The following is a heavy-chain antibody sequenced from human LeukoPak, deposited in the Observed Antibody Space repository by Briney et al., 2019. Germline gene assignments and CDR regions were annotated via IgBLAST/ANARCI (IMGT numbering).Heavy chain of an antibody. V-gene: IGHV4-59*08. D-gene: IGHD6-19*01. CDR2: VYYSGST. J-gene: IGHJ4*02. Sequence: SETLSLTCTVSGGSISSSYWSWIRQPPGMGLEWIGFVYYSGSTNYNPSLKSRVTISVDTSKNQFSLKLSSVTAADTAVYHCARLRNGCYDYWGQGTLVTVSS. CDR1: GGSISSSY. CDR3: ARLRNGCYDY.